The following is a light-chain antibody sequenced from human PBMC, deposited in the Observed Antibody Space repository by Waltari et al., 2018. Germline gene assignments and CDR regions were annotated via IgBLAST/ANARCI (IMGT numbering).Light chain of an antibody. CDR1: ISDVGGYTF. V-gene: IGLV2-14*03. CDR2: DVT. Sequence: QSALNQPASVSGSPGQSIAIPCAGTISDVGGYTFVSRYQQHPGKAPKPMIYDVTKRPSGVSDRFSGSKSGNTASLTISGLQAEDEGDYYCGSYRYGSSLVFGGGTRLTVL. CDR3: GSYRYGSSLV. J-gene: IGLJ2*01.